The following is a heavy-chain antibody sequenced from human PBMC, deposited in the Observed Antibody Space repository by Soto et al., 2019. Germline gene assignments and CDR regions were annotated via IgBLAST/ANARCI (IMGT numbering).Heavy chain of an antibody. Sequence: EVQLVESGGGLVQPGGSLRLPCAASGFTFSTYWMTWVRQPPGKGLEWVASINQDGSERYYVDSVRGRFTISRDNAKNSLYLQMTRWRAEEPALYSCVCGGNFFVYWAREPWSPSPQ. D-gene: IGHD3-16*01. CDR3: VCGGNFFVY. CDR2: INQDGSER. J-gene: IGHJ4*02. CDR1: GFTFSTYW. V-gene: IGHV3-7*01.